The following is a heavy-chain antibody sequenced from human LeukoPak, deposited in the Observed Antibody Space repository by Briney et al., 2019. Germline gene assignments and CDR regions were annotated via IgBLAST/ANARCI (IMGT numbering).Heavy chain of an antibody. CDR1: GGSISSSSYY. CDR3: ARGIVVVVDAFDI. J-gene: IGHJ3*02. V-gene: IGHV4-39*07. CDR2: INHSGST. Sequence: SETLSLTCTVSGGSISSSSYYWGWIRQPPGKGLQWIGEINHSGSTNSKPSLKSRVTISVDASKNQFSLKLSSVTAADTAVYYCARGIVVVVDAFDIWGQGTMVTVSS. D-gene: IGHD3-22*01.